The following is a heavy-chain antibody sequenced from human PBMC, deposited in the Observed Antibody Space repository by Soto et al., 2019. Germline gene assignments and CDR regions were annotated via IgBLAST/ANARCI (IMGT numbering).Heavy chain of an antibody. CDR2: VHPGDSDT. V-gene: IGHV5-51*01. J-gene: IGHJ4*02. D-gene: IGHD2-15*01. CDR1: GYSFTSYW. Sequence: GASLKISGKGSGYSFTSYWIAWVRQMTGKGLEWMGIVHPGDSDTRYSPSIQGQVSISVDKSISTAYLQWSSLKASDTAMYYCARAVVVVAGSVYLDHCGQGTLVTVSS. CDR3: ARAVVVVAGSVYLDH.